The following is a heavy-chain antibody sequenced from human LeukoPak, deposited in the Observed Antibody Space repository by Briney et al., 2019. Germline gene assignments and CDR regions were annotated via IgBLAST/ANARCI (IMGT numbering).Heavy chain of an antibody. D-gene: IGHD1-26*01. V-gene: IGHV1-8*03. CDR1: GYTFTSYD. CDR2: MNPNSGNT. CDR3: ARGRRWWELHEAFDI. Sequence: ASVKVSCKASGYTFTSYDINWVRQATGQALDWMGWMNPNSGNTGYAQKFQGRVTITRNTSISTAYMELSSLRSEDTAVYYCARGRRWWELHEAFDIWGQGTMVTVSS. J-gene: IGHJ3*02.